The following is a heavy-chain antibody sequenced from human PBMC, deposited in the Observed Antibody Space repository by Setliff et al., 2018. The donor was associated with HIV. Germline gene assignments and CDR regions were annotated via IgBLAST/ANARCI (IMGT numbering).Heavy chain of an antibody. CDR2: IYHSGNT. J-gene: IGHJ4*02. D-gene: IGHD6-19*01. CDR1: GGPITSNTYF. Sequence: PSETLSLTCSVSGGPITSNTYFWDWIRQAPGKGLEWIGSIYHSGNTYYNPSLKSRVSISVDTSKRQFSPKLTSVTAGDSALYYCARRRGQKATGWYYFDFWGQGALVTVSS. V-gene: IGHV4-39*01. CDR3: ARRRGQKATGWYYFDF.